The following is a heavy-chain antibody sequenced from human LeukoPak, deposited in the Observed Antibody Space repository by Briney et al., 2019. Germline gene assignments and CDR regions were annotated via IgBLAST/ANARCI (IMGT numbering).Heavy chain of an antibody. CDR3: AKLVGATDL. CDR2: ISYDGSNK. V-gene: IGHV3-30*18. CDR1: GFTFSSYG. D-gene: IGHD1-26*01. Sequence: GRSLRLSCAASGFTFSSYGMHWVRQAPGKGLEWVAVISYDGSNKYYADSVKGRFTIPRDNSKNTLYLQMNSLRAEDTAVYYCAKLVGATDLWGQGTLVTVSS. J-gene: IGHJ5*02.